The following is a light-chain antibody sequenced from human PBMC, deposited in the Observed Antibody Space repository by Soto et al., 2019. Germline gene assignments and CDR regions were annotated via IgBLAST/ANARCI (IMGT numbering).Light chain of an antibody. Sequence: EIVLTQSPGTLSLSPGDRATLSCRASQSVYSNYLAWYQQKPGQSPRLLMYGASTRVTGIPDRFSGSASGKDFTLTISRLEPEDFAVYYCQQYGSSPLTFGAGTKVDIK. CDR1: QSVYSNY. CDR2: GAS. CDR3: QQYGSSPLT. J-gene: IGKJ3*01. V-gene: IGKV3-20*01.